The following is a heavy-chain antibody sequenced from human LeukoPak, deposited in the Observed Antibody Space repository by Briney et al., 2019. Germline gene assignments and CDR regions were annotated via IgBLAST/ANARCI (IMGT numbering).Heavy chain of an antibody. CDR3: ARRRLATRPFDY. D-gene: IGHD5-12*01. V-gene: IGHV4-34*01. J-gene: IGHJ4*02. CDR1: GGSFSGYY. CDR2: INHSGST. Sequence: SETLSLTCAVYGGSFSGYYGSWIREPPGKGLECIGEINHSGSTNYNPSLKSRVTISVDTSKNQFSLKLSSVTAADTAVYSCARRRLATRPFDYWGQGTLVTVSS.